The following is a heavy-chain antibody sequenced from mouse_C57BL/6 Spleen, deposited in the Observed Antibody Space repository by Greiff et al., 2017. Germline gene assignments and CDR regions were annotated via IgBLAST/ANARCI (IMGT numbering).Heavy chain of an antibody. V-gene: IGHV1-9*01. CDR2: ILPGSGST. CDR1: GYTFTGYW. J-gene: IGHJ2*01. D-gene: IGHD3-2*02. CDR3: ARRRLRPYLDY. Sequence: QVQLQQSGAELMKPGASVKLSCKATGYTFTGYWIEWVKQRPGHGLEWIGEILPGSGSTNYNEKFKGKATFTADTSSNTAYMQLNSLTTEDSAIYYCARRRLRPYLDYWGQGTTLTVSS.